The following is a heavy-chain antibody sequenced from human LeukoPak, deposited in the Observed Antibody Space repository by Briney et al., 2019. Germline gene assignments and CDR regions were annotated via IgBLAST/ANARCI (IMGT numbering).Heavy chain of an antibody. Sequence: ASVKVSCKASGYTFTSYGISWVRQAPGQGLEWMGWINPNSGGTNYAQKFQGRVTMTRDTSISTAYMELSRLRSDDTAVYYCARAGYSGSYYDRALVPWGQGTLVTVSS. CDR1: GYTFTSYG. CDR3: ARAGYSGSYYDRALVP. D-gene: IGHD1-26*01. J-gene: IGHJ5*02. CDR2: INPNSGGT. V-gene: IGHV1-2*02.